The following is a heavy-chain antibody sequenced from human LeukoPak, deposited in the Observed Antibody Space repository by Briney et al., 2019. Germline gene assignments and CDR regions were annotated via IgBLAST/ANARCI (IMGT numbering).Heavy chain of an antibody. D-gene: IGHD1-26*01. Sequence: SETLSLTCTVSGGSISSYYWSWIRQPPGKGLEWIGYIYYSGSTNYNPSLKSRVTISVDTSKNQFSLKLSSVTAADTAVYYCARQRGRWDSLDYWGQGTLVTVSS. CDR3: ARQRGRWDSLDY. CDR1: GGSISSYY. CDR2: IYYSGST. V-gene: IGHV4-59*08. J-gene: IGHJ4*02.